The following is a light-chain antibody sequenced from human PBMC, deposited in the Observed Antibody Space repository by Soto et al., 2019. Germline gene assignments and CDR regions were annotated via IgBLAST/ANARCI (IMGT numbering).Light chain of an antibody. Sequence: EIVLTQSPATLSLSPGERATLSCRASQSVGSYLGWYQHKPCQAPRLLIYDASNRAPGIPARFSGSGSGTDFTLTISSLGPEDFAVYYCQQRSNWPRGTFGQGTKLEIK. CDR3: QQRSNWPRGT. CDR1: QSVGSY. CDR2: DAS. J-gene: IGKJ2*01. V-gene: IGKV3-11*01.